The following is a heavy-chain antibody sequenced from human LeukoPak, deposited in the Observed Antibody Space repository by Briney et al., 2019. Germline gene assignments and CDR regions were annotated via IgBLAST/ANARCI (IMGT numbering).Heavy chain of an antibody. Sequence: GGSLSLSCAASGFTVSSNYMSWVRQAPGKGLEWVSVIYSGGSTYYADSVKGRFTISRDNSKNTLYLQMNSLRAEDTAVYYCARDRVGAPFRYWGRGTRVTVSS. CDR2: IYSGGST. CDR1: GFTVSSNY. V-gene: IGHV3-53*01. CDR3: ARDRVGAPFRY. J-gene: IGHJ4*02. D-gene: IGHD1-26*01.